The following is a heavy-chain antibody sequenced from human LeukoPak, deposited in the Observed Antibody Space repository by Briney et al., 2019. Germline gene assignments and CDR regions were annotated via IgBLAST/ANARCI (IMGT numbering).Heavy chain of an antibody. CDR2: INPNSGGT. CDR1: GYTFTGYY. J-gene: IGHJ6*02. Sequence: ASVKVSCKGSGYTFTGYYMHWVRQAPGQGLEWMGWINPNSGGTNYAQKFQGWVTMTRDTSISTAYMELSRLRSDDTAVYYCARDLGPIAAAGYSPPHYGMDVWGQGTTVTVSS. V-gene: IGHV1-2*04. CDR3: ARDLGPIAAAGYSPPHYGMDV. D-gene: IGHD6-13*01.